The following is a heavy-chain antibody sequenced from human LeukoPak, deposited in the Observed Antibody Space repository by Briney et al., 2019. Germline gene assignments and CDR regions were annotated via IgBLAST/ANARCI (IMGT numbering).Heavy chain of an antibody. V-gene: IGHV3-21*01. CDR1: GFTFSSHS. Sequence: GGSLRLSCAASGFTFSSHSMTGPRQAPGKGLEWVSSISSSSSYIYYADSVKGRFTISRDNAKNSLYLQMNSLRAEDTAVYYCARDHSSSWYEFYYYYGMDVWGQGTTVTVSS. CDR3: ARDHSSSWYEFYYYYGMDV. CDR2: ISSSSSYI. D-gene: IGHD6-13*01. J-gene: IGHJ6*02.